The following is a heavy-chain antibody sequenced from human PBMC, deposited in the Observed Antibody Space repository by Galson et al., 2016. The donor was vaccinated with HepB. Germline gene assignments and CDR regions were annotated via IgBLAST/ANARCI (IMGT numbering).Heavy chain of an antibody. CDR2: IYSGGYT. CDR1: GFTVRSNY. J-gene: IGHJ4*02. V-gene: IGHV3-53*01. Sequence: LRLSCAASGFTVRSNYMTWVRQAPGQGLEWVSVIYSGGYTYYADPVKGRFTISRDDSKNTVYLQMNSLRAEDTAVYYCARSYYDFWSGLGYWGQGTLVTVSS. D-gene: IGHD3-3*01. CDR3: ARSYYDFWSGLGY.